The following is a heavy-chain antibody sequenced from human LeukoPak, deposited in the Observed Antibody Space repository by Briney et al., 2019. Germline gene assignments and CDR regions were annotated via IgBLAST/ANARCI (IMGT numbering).Heavy chain of an antibody. CDR3: ARHAGYCTGGKCYSFYYFDY. D-gene: IGHD2-15*01. V-gene: IGHV5-51*01. Sequence: GASLQISCQASGYTFTNYWIGWVRHAPGKGLEWMGIIHPGDSDTRYRTSFQGQVTMSVDESTSTAYLHWTSLKASDTAIYYCARHAGYCTGGKCYSFYYFDYWGQGTLVTVSS. CDR1: GYTFTNYW. J-gene: IGHJ4*02. CDR2: IHPGDSDT.